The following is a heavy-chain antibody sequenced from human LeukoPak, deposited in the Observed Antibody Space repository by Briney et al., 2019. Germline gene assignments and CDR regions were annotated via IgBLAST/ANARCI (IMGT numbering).Heavy chain of an antibody. J-gene: IGHJ4*02. CDR2: IYYSGST. CDR3: ARGSGEYYDFWSGYSFDY. Sequence: SETLSLTCTVSGGSISSYYWSWIRQPPGKGLEWIGYIYYSGSTNYNPSLKSRVTISVDTSKNQFSLKLSSVTAADTAVYYCARGSGEYYDFWSGYSFDYWGQGTLVTVSS. V-gene: IGHV4-59*01. CDR1: GGSISSYY. D-gene: IGHD3-3*01.